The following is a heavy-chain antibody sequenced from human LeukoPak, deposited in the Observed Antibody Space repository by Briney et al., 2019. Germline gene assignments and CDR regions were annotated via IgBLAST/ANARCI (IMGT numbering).Heavy chain of an antibody. CDR1: GGTFSSYA. D-gene: IGHD3-22*01. CDR2: IVPIFGTA. Sequence: SVKVSCKASGGTFSSYAISWVRQAPGQGLEWMGGIVPIFGTANYAQKFQGRVTITTDESTSTAYMELSSLRSEDTAVYYCARGKEVTMIPRSAFDIWGQGTMVTVSS. J-gene: IGHJ3*02. CDR3: ARGKEVTMIPRSAFDI. V-gene: IGHV1-69*05.